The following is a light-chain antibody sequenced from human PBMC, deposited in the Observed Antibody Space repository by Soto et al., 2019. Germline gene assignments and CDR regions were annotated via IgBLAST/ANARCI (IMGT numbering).Light chain of an antibody. Sequence: QSVLTQPASVSGSPGQSITISCNGTSSDVDGYKYVSWYQHHPGKAPKLMIYEVTNRPSGVSNRFSGSKSGNTASLTISGLQAEDEADYYCSSYTITSIRSVFGTGTKVTVL. J-gene: IGLJ1*01. CDR3: SSYTITSIRSV. CDR2: EVT. V-gene: IGLV2-14*01. CDR1: SSDVDGYKY.